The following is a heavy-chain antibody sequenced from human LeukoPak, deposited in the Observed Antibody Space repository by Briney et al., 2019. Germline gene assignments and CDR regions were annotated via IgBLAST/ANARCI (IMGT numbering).Heavy chain of an antibody. D-gene: IGHD5-18*01. Sequence: PSETLSLTCTVSGGSISSYYWSWIRQPPGKGLEWIGYIYYSGSTNYNPSLKSRVTISVDTSKNQFSLKLSSVTAADTAVYYCATGRGGYSYGYLGYYYYYMDVWGKGTTVTVSS. J-gene: IGHJ6*03. CDR3: ATGRGGYSYGYLGYYYYYMDV. V-gene: IGHV4-59*01. CDR1: GGSISSYY. CDR2: IYYSGST.